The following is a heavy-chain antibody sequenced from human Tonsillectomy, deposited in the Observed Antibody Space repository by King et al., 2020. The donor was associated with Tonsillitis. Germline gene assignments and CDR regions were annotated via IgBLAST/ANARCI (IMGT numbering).Heavy chain of an antibody. CDR3: ARDQDVVLLWFGESFQHGMDV. D-gene: IGHD3-10*01. V-gene: IGHV1-2*02. CDR1: GYTFTGYY. J-gene: IGHJ6*02. CDR2: INPNSGGT. Sequence: VQLVESGAEVKKPGASVKVSCKASGYTFTGYYMHWVRQAPGQGLEWMGWINPNSGGTNYAQKFQGRVTMTRDTYISTAYMELSRLRSDDTAVYYCARDQDVVLLWFGESFQHGMDVWGQGTTVTVSS.